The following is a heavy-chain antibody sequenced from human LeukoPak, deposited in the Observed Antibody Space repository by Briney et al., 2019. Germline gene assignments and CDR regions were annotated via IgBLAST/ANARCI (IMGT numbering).Heavy chain of an antibody. J-gene: IGHJ3*01. Sequence: LETLSLTCTVSGGSLSGHHWSWIRQPPGKRLEWIGYVSYTGRTKYNPSLQSRVTISIDTSKSQFSLKLTSVTSADTAVYSCARLLDNDISGDPDTFDVWGQGTTVIVSS. CDR3: ARLLDNDISGDPDTFDV. V-gene: IGHV4-59*11. D-gene: IGHD3-22*01. CDR2: VSYTGRT. CDR1: GGSLSGHH.